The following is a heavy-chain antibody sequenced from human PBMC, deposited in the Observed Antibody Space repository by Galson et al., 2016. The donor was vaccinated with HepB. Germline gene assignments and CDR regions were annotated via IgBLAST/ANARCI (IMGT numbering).Heavy chain of an antibody. D-gene: IGHD1-1*01. J-gene: IGHJ4*02. V-gene: IGHV3-53*01. CDR1: TFTVSSNY. CDR3: AAMTTATTIFY. CDR2: IYSDGNT. Sequence: SLRLSCAASTFTVSSNYMSWVRQAPGKGLEWVSVIYSDGNTHYADSVKGRFTIARDNPKNMLYLQMNSLRVEDTAVYYCAAMTTATTIFYWGQGTLVTVSS.